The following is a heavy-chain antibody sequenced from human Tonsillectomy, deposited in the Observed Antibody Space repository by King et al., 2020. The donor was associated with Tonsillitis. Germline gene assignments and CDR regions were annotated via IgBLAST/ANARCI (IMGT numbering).Heavy chain of an antibody. Sequence: VQLVESGGTLVKPGESLRLSCAASGFTFNNAWMNWVRQAPGKGLEWVGRIKSKTDGGTRDHAAPVEGGFTISRDDSENRLYLQMNSLKTEDTGMYYCATGGGESRYGMDVWGQGTTVTVSS. CDR2: IKSKTDGGTR. CDR1: GFTFNNAW. V-gene: IGHV3-15*02. CDR3: ATGGGESRYGMDV. D-gene: IGHD3-10*01. J-gene: IGHJ6*02.